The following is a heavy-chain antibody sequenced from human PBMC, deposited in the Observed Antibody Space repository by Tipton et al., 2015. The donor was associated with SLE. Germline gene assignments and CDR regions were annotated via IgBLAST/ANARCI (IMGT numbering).Heavy chain of an antibody. CDR3: ATRGYDFWSGYYIGIPPQH. D-gene: IGHD3-3*01. V-gene: IGHV4-34*01. Sequence: TLSLTCAVYGGSFTGYYWSWIRQPPGKGLEWIGEISHSGSTNYNPSLKSRVTISVDTSKNQFSLKLSSVTAADTAVYYCATRGYDFWSGYYIGIPPQHWGQGTLVAVSS. CDR1: GGSFTGYY. J-gene: IGHJ1*01. CDR2: ISHSGST.